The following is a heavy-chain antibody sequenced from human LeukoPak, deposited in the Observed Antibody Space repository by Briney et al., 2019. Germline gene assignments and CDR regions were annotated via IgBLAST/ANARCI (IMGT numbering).Heavy chain of an antibody. J-gene: IGHJ4*02. CDR2: ITSSSSYI. CDR3: ARGGSSEIDY. D-gene: IGHD6-13*01. V-gene: IGHV3-21*01. CDR1: GFTFSAHS. Sequence: GGSLRLSCAASGFTFSAHSMNWVRQAPGKGLEWVSSITSSSSYIYYADSVKGRFTISRDNAKNSLYLEMNSLRAEDTAVYYCARGGSSEIDYWGQGTLVTVSS.